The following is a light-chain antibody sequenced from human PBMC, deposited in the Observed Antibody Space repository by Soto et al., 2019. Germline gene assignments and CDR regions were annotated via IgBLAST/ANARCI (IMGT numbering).Light chain of an antibody. Sequence: MTQSPDSLAVSLGERATINCKSSQSVLYSSNNKNYLAWYQQKPGQPPKLLIYWASTRESGVPDRFSGSGSGTDFTLTISSLQAEDVAVYYCQQYYSTPPVTFGPGTKVDIK. V-gene: IGKV4-1*01. J-gene: IGKJ3*01. CDR2: WAS. CDR3: QQYYSTPPVT. CDR1: QSVLYSSNNKNY.